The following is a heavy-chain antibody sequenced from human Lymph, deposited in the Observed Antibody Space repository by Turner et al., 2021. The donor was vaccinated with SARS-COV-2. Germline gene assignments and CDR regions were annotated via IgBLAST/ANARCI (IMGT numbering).Heavy chain of an antibody. J-gene: IGHJ4*02. CDR2: ISGSGGSK. V-gene: IGHV3-23*01. CDR3: AKDPNWYVLSAVDY. D-gene: IGHD1-1*01. Sequence: EVHLLESGGGLVQPGGSLRLSCAASGFTFNSYAMSWVRQAPGKGLEWVSTISGSGGSKYYADSVKGRFTISRDNSKNTLYLQMNSLRAEDTAVYYCAKDPNWYVLSAVDYWGQGTLVTVSS. CDR1: GFTFNSYA.